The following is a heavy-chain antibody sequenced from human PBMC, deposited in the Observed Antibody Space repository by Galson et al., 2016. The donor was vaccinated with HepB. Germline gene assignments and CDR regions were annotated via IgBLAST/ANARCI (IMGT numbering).Heavy chain of an antibody. D-gene: IGHD4-17*01. CDR3: ARDRTTSGFDP. V-gene: IGHV4-59*01. Sequence: SETLSLTCTVSGGSISSYYWSWIRQPPGKGLEWIGYIYYNGSTNYNPSLKSRVTISVDTSKNQFSLKLTSVTAADTAVYYCARDRTTSGFDPWGQGTLVTVSS. CDR2: IYYNGST. J-gene: IGHJ5*02. CDR1: GGSISSYY.